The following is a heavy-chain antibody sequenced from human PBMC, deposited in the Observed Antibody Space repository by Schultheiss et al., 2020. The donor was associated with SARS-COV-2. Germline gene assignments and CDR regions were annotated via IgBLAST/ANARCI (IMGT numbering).Heavy chain of an antibody. V-gene: IGHV4-39*01. D-gene: IGHD2-15*01. J-gene: IGHJ6*03. CDR2: IYNSGTT. CDR3: ARQRLVARRTYYYYMDV. Sequence: SETLSLTCTVSGGSISSSSYYWGWIRQSPGKGLEWIGSIYNSGTTYYKLSLKRRVTIFVDVSKNQFSLKLSSVTAADTAVYYCARQRLVARRTYYYYMDVWGKGTTVTVSS. CDR1: GGSISSSSYY.